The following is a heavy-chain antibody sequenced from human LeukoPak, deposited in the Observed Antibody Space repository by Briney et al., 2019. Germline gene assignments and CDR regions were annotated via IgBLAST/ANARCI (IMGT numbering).Heavy chain of an antibody. Sequence: GGSLRLSCAASGFTFSSYAMSWVRQAPGKGLEWVSAISGSGGSTYYADSVKGQFTISRDNAKNSLYLQMNSLRAEDTALYYCAKSLSSGWSLFDYWGQGTLVTVSS. CDR1: GFTFSSYA. V-gene: IGHV3-23*01. CDR3: AKSLSSGWSLFDY. J-gene: IGHJ4*02. D-gene: IGHD6-19*01. CDR2: ISGSGGST.